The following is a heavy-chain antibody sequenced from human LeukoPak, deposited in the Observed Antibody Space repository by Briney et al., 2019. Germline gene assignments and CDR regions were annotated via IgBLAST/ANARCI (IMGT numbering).Heavy chain of an antibody. D-gene: IGHD5-18*01. CDR3: ARGSGYSYGSFDY. J-gene: IGHJ4*02. CDR2: IYSGGST. Sequence: PGGSLRLSCAASGFTVSSNYMSWVRQAPGKGLEWVSVIYSGGSTYYADSVKGRFTISRDNAKNSLYLQMNSLRAEDTAVYYCARGSGYSYGSFDYWGQGTLVTVSS. V-gene: IGHV3-53*01. CDR1: GFTVSSNY.